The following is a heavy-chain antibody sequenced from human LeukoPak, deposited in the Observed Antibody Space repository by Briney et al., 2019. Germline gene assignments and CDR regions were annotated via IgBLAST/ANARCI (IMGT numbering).Heavy chain of an antibody. J-gene: IGHJ4*02. Sequence: GGSLRLSCAASGFTFSSAWLSWVRQAPGKGLEWVGRIKSKTDGGTTDYAAPVKGRFTISRDDSRNKLFLQMNSLKTEDTAVYYCTTEGYCSGGNCYSYDNWGQGTLVTVSS. CDR3: TTEGYCSGGNCYSYDN. CDR2: IKSKTDGGTT. D-gene: IGHD2-15*01. CDR1: GFTFSSAW. V-gene: IGHV3-15*01.